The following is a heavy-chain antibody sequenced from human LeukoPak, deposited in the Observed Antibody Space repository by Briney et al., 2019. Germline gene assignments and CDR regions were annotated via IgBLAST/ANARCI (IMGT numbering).Heavy chain of an antibody. V-gene: IGHV1-69*05. D-gene: IGHD6-13*01. Sequence: GSSVKVSCKASGGIFRRHALSWVRQAPGQGLEWMGGIVPIFDTTNYAPSLQGRVTFTTDESMNTAYMELIDLKFEDTAVYYCAGEGNRIAAPDNNWFDPWGQGTLVTVSS. CDR2: IVPIFDTT. J-gene: IGHJ5*02. CDR3: AGEGNRIAAPDNNWFDP. CDR1: GGIFRRHA.